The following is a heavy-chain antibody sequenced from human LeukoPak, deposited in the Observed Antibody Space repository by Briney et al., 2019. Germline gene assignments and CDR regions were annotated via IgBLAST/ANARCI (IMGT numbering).Heavy chain of an antibody. J-gene: IGHJ4*02. V-gene: IGHV3-48*02. CDR2: IDTQSQTV. CDR3: AGGGDSGWAIDN. Sequence: GGSLRLSYTVSGVSLNSFYMNWVRQAPGKGLEWISYIDTQSQTVYYADSMRGRFTISRDNAKNSLYLQINSLRDEDTALYYCAGGGDSGWAIDNWGQGTLVIVSS. D-gene: IGHD6-19*01. CDR1: GVSLNSFY.